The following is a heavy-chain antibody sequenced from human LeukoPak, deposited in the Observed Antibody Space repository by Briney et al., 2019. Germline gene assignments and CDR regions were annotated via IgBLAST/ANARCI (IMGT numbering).Heavy chain of an antibody. D-gene: IGHD1-26*01. CDR3: ARDPSIVGATAPTDY. V-gene: IGHV1-2*02. J-gene: IGHJ4*02. CDR2: INPNSGGT. CDR1: GYTCTGYY. Sequence: ASVKVSCKASGYTCTGYYMHWVRQAPGQGLEWMGWINPNSGGTNYAQKFQGRVTMTRDTSISTAYMELSRLRSDDTAVYYCARDPSIVGATAPTDYWGQGTLVTVSS.